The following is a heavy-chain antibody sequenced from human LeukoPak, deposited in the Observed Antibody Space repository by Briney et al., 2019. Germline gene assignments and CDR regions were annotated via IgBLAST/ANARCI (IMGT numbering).Heavy chain of an antibody. CDR1: GGTFSSYA. J-gene: IGHJ3*02. Sequence: SVKVSCKASGGTFSSYAINWVRQAPGQGLEWMGGIIPIFGTANYAQKFQGRVTITTDESTSTAYMELSSLRSEDTAVYYCARDRGYYYDSSGRDAFDIWGQGTMVTVSS. D-gene: IGHD3-22*01. CDR3: ARDRGYYYDSSGRDAFDI. V-gene: IGHV1-69*05. CDR2: IIPIFGTA.